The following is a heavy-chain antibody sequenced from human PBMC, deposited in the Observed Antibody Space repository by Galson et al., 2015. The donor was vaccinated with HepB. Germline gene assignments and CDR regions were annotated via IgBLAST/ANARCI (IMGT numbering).Heavy chain of an antibody. CDR2: ISSSSSYI. V-gene: IGHV3-21*01. D-gene: IGHD2-2*01. Sequence: SLRLSCAASGFTFSSYSMNWVRQAPGKGLEWVSSISSSSSYIYYADSVKGRFTISRDNAKNSLYLQMNSLRAEDTAVYYCARSWPGQLLPTTNYFDYWGQGTLVTVSS. CDR3: ARSWPGQLLPTTNYFDY. J-gene: IGHJ4*02. CDR1: GFTFSSYS.